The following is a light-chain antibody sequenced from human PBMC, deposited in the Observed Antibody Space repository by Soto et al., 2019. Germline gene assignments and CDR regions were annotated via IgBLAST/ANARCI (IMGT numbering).Light chain of an antibody. CDR3: CSYADTFWV. J-gene: IGLJ3*02. CDR2: EDT. V-gene: IGLV2-23*01. Sequence: QSALTQPASVSGSPGQSITISCTGTSSDVGGYKLVSWYQQYPGKAPKLLLYEDTKRPSGVSNRFSGSKSGNTASLTISGLQAEDEADYHCCSYADTFWVFGGGTKVTVL. CDR1: SSDVGGYKL.